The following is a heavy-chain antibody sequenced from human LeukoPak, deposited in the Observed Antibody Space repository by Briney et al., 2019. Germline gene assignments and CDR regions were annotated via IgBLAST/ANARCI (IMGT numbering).Heavy chain of an antibody. CDR2: IYYSGST. Sequence: PSETLSLTCTVSGGSISSGDYYWSWIRQPPGKGLEWIGYIYYSGSTYYNPSLKSRVTISVDTSKNQFSLKLSSVTAADTAVCYCARAGINKWFDPWGQGTLVTVSS. V-gene: IGHV4-30-4*08. D-gene: IGHD6-13*01. CDR3: ARAGINKWFDP. J-gene: IGHJ5*02. CDR1: GGSISSGDYY.